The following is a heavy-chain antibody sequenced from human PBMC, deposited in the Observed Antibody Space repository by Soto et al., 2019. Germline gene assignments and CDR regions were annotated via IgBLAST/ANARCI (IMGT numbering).Heavy chain of an antibody. V-gene: IGHV3-23*01. Sequence: GGSLRLSCAASGFTFTTYTMNWVRQAPGKGLEWVSGILAGGTTYYADSVKGRFTISRDHSQNSVFLQMSSLRDEDTAVYYCAMGRHPEVICPFDFWGRGTLVTVSA. J-gene: IGHJ4*02. CDR1: GFTFTTYT. CDR2: ILAGGTT. CDR3: AMGRHPEVICPFDF.